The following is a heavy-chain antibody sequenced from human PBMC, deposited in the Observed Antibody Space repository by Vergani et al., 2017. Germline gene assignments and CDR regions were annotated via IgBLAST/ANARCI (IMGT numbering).Heavy chain of an antibody. J-gene: IGHJ3*02. CDR1: GGSISSGDYY. CDR3: AREMVGATPDAFDI. Sequence: QVQLQESGPGLVKPSQTLSLTCTVSGGSISSGDYYWSWIRQPPGKGLEWIGYIYYSGSTNYNPSLKSRVTISVDTSKTQFPLKLSAVTDADTAVYYCAREMVGATPDAFDIWGQGTMVTVSS. CDR2: IYYSGST. V-gene: IGHV4-61*08. D-gene: IGHD1-26*01.